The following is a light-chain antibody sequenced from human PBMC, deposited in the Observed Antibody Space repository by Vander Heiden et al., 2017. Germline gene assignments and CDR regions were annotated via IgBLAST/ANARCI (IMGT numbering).Light chain of an antibody. CDR1: QSVLYSSNNKNY. CDR3: QQYYSTPPT. V-gene: IGKV4-1*01. CDR2: WAS. J-gene: IGKJ1*01. Sequence: DIVMTQSQDSLAVSLGERATINCKSSQSVLYSSNNKNYLAWYQQKPGQPPKLLIYWASTRESGVPDRFSGSGSGTDFTLTISSLQAEDVAVYYCQQYYSTPPTFGQGTKVEIK.